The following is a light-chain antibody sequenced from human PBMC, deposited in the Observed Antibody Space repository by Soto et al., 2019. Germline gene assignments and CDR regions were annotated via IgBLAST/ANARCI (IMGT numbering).Light chain of an antibody. V-gene: IGKV1-39*01. CDR2: DAS. J-gene: IGKJ4*01. CDR1: QSISSN. Sequence: DIAMTQSPSSLSASVGERVTITCRASQSISSNLNWYQQKPGKTTKLLIYDASSLHNGVPSRFSGSGSGTDFTLTICSLQPEDFTSYYCQHCYNLPLTFGGGTKVESK. CDR3: QHCYNLPLT.